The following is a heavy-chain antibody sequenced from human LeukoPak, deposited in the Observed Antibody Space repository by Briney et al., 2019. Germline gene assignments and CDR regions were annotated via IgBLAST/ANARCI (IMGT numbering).Heavy chain of an antibody. CDR3: ARVPSYGSGTPNWFDP. CDR1: GDSISSGDYY. CDR2: IYYSGST. Sequence: PSETLSLTCTVSGDSISSGDYYWSWIRQPPGKGLEWIGYIYYSGSTNYNPSLKSRVTISVDTSKNQFSLKLSSVTAADTAVYYCARVPSYGSGTPNWFDPWGQGTLVTVSS. J-gene: IGHJ5*02. D-gene: IGHD3-10*01. V-gene: IGHV4-61*08.